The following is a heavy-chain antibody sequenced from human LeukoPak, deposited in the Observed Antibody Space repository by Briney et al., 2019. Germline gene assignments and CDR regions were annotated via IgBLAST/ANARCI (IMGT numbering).Heavy chain of an antibody. J-gene: IGHJ4*02. CDR1: GGSIXXSSYY. Sequence: LXLTXTVXGGSIXXSSYYWGWIRQPPXKGLEWIGSIYYSGSTYYNPSLKSRVTISLDTSKNQFSLKLSSVTAADTAVYYCARGVGYGSPYYFDYWGQGTLVTVSS. CDR2: IYYSGST. D-gene: IGHD3-10*01. CDR3: ARGVGYGSPYYFDY. V-gene: IGHV4-39*07.